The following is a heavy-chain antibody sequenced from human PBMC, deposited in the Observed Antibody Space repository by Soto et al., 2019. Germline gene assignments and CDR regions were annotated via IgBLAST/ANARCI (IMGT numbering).Heavy chain of an antibody. J-gene: IGHJ4*02. Sequence: QLQLQEAGPGLVKPSETLSLTCTVSGDSISPSIYYWGWIRQPPGKGLEWIGSIYYSGSTYYNPSLKSRVTISADTSQNQFSLTLSSVTAADTAMYYCARLIAAAGGNRAYWGQGTLVTVSS. CDR2: IYYSGST. CDR3: ARLIAAAGGNRAY. CDR1: GDSISPSIYY. V-gene: IGHV4-39*01. D-gene: IGHD6-13*01.